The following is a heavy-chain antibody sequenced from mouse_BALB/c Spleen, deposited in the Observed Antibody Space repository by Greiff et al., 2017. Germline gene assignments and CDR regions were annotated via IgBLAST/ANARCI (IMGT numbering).Heavy chain of an antibody. J-gene: IGHJ4*01. V-gene: IGHV5-17*02. CDR2: ISSGSSTI. D-gene: IGHD2-3*01. CDR1: GFTFSSFG. CDR3: ARGNYDGYYLYAMDY. Sequence: EVKLVESGGGLVQPGGSRKLSCAASGFTFSSFGMHWVRQAPEKGLEWVAYISSGSSTIYYADTVKGRFTISRDNPKNTLFLQMTSLRSEDTAMYYCARGNYDGYYLYAMDYWGQGTSVTVSS.